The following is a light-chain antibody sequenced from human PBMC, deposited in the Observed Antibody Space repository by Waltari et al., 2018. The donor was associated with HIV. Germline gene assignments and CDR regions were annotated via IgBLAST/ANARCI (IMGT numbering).Light chain of an antibody. V-gene: IGKV1-39*01. CDR2: AAC. Sequence: DIQMTQSPASLSASVGDRVTVTCGASQSISSYLNWYQQKPGKAPKLLLYAACSLQSGVPSRFSCSGSGTDFTFTSSRLQPAEFATYYCQQSYSTPSTFGKGTKVEIK. CDR1: QSISSY. J-gene: IGKJ1*01. CDR3: QQSYSTPST.